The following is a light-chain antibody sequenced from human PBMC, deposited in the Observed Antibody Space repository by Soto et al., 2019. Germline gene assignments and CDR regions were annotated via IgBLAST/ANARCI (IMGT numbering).Light chain of an antibody. CDR3: QSYDGSLSGWV. Sequence: QLVLTQPPSVSGAPGQRVTISCTGSSSNMGAGYHVHWYQQFPGMAPKLLIFGNTNRPSGVPDRFSGSRSGTSASLAITGLQAEDEADYYCQSYDGSLSGWVFGGGTKLTVL. CDR1: SSNMGAGYH. J-gene: IGLJ2*01. CDR2: GNT. V-gene: IGLV1-40*01.